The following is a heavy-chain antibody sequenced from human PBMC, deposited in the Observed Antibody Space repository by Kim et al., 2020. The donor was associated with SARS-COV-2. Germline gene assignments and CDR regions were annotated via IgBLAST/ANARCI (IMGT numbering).Heavy chain of an antibody. CDR1: GYTFINYC. D-gene: IGHD1-26*01. V-gene: IGHV5-51*01. Sequence: GESLKISCKGSGYTFINYCIGWVRQMPGKALEWMGIIYPGDSDTRYNPSFRGQVTISADKSISTAYLHWDSLKASDTAMYYCVRGLQTDYLSWFDPWGQGTLVTVSS. CDR3: VRGLQTDYLSWFDP. J-gene: IGHJ5*01. CDR2: IYPGDSDT.